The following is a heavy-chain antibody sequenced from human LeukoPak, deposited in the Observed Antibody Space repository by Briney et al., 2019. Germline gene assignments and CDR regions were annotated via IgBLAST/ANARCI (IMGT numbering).Heavy chain of an antibody. D-gene: IGHD1-26*01. CDR3: ARDEPRLLASFDI. V-gene: IGHV3-48*03. CDR1: GFTFSSYE. Sequence: SGGSLRLSCAASGFTFSSYEMNWVRQAPGKGLEWVSYISSSGSTIYYADSVKGRFTISRDNAKNSLYLQMNSLRAEDTAVYYCARDEPRLLASFDIWGQGTMVTVSS. CDR2: ISSSGSTI. J-gene: IGHJ3*02.